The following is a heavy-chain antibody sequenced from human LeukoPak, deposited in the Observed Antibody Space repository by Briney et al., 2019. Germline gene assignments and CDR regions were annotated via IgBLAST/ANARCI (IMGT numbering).Heavy chain of an antibody. J-gene: IGHJ4*02. CDR2: ISSSSSYI. Sequence: GGSLRLSCAASGFTFSSYGMSWVRQAPGKGLEWVSSISSSSSYIYYADSVKGRFTISRDNAKNSLYLQMNSLRAEDTAVYYCARVHPRSRPHPFDYWGQGTLVTVSS. CDR1: GFTFSSYG. CDR3: ARVHPRSRPHPFDY. V-gene: IGHV3-21*01.